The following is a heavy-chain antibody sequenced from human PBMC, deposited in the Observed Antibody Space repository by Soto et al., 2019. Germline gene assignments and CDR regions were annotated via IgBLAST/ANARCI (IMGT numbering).Heavy chain of an antibody. CDR1: GGSISGAGYY. Sequence: QVQLQESGPGLVEPSQTLSLTCTVSGGSISGAGYYWSWIRQNPGKGLEWIGYIYYSGTTYYNPSLKSRITISVDTSKTQLSLNLKSVTAADTVVYYFARAWTAAAGWAKWFDLWCQGTLVTVSS. J-gene: IGHJ5*02. D-gene: IGHD6-13*01. V-gene: IGHV4-31*03. CDR2: IYYSGTT. CDR3: ARAWTAAAGWAKWFDL.